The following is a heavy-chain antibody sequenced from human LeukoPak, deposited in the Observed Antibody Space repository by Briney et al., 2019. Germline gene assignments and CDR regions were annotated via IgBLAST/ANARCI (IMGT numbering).Heavy chain of an antibody. D-gene: IGHD3-16*01. CDR2: ISSSSSYI. Sequence: GGSLRLSCAASGFTFSSYSMNWVRQAPGKGLEWVSSISSSSSYIYYADSVKGRFTISRDNARNSLYLQMNSLRAEDTAVYYCATSGGYEYSFDDWGQGTLVTVSS. V-gene: IGHV3-21*01. CDR3: ATSGGYEYSFDD. CDR1: GFTFSSYS. J-gene: IGHJ4*02.